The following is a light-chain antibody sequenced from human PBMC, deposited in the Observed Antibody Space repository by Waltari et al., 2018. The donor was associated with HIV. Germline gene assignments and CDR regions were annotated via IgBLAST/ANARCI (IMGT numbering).Light chain of an antibody. CDR1: SSDIGAYDS. CDR3: SSYGDNIRVL. CDR2: EVS. Sequence: QSALTQPPSASGSLGQSVTISCTGSSSDIGAYDSVSWFQQHPNNAPKLLLYEVSKRPSCVPDRFSGSRSGETAFLSVSGLQPDDTAGYFCSSYGDNIRVLFGGGTNLTVL. J-gene: IGLJ2*01. V-gene: IGLV2-8*01.